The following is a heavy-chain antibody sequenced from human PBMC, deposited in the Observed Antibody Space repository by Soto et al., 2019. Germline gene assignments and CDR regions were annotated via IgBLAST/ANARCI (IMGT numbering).Heavy chain of an antibody. CDR3: ASSYLEVAKGWFDP. CDR2: IIPIFGTA. D-gene: IGHD5-12*01. Sequence: QVQLVQSGAEVKKPGSSVKVSCKASGGTFSSYAISWVRQAPGQGLEWMGGIIPIFGTANYAQKFQGRVTITADESTSTAYMERSSLRSEDTAVYYCASSYLEVAKGWFDPWGQGTLVTVSS. V-gene: IGHV1-69*12. J-gene: IGHJ5*02. CDR1: GGTFSSYA.